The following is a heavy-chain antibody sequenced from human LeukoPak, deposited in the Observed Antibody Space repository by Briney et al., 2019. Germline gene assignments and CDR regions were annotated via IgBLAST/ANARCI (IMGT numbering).Heavy chain of an antibody. V-gene: IGHV3-23*01. Sequence: PGGSLRLSCSASGFTFSIYAMNGVRQAPGKGLEWVSTIRDSGSSTYYADSVKGRFTISRDNSKNTLYLQMNSLRAEDTAVYYCAKVGGDSGWYFDYWGQGTLVTVSS. D-gene: IGHD6-19*01. CDR2: IRDSGSST. CDR1: GFTFSIYA. J-gene: IGHJ4*02. CDR3: AKVGGDSGWYFDY.